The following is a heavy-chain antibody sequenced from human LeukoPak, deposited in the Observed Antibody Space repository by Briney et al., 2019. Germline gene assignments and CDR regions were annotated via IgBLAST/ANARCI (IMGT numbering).Heavy chain of an antibody. CDR1: GFTFTNNW. V-gene: IGHV3-7*01. D-gene: IGHD3-10*01. Sequence: GGSLRLSCATSGFTFTNNWMSWVRQAPGKGPERVATVNEDGTEKYYVDSVKGRFTISRDNGKRSLYVQMNSLRVEDTAVYYCARGAGWFDPWGQGTLVTVSS. J-gene: IGHJ5*02. CDR2: VNEDGTEK. CDR3: ARGAGWFDP.